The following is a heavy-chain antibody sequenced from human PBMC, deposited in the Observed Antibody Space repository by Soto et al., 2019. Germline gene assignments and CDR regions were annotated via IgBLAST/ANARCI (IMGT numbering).Heavy chain of an antibody. Sequence: QVQLVQSGAEVKKPGASVKVSCKASGYTFTIYAIHWVRQAPGQRLEWMGWINAGNGNTKYSQKFQGRVTITRDTSARPAYMELSSLRSEDTAVYYCARDCTYCGGDTGLDAFDIWGQGTMVTVSS. J-gene: IGHJ3*02. D-gene: IGHD2-21*01. CDR1: GYTFTIYA. V-gene: IGHV1-3*01. CDR2: INAGNGNT. CDR3: ARDCTYCGGDTGLDAFDI.